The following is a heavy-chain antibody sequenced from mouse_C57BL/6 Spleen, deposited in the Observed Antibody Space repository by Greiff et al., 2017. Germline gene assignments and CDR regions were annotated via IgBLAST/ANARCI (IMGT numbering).Heavy chain of an antibody. D-gene: IGHD2-4*01. J-gene: IGHJ2*01. CDR1: GFTFSSYT. CDR3: AKRGLPYYFDY. CDR2: ISGGGGNT. Sequence: EVKLVESGGGLVKPGGSLKLSCAASGFTFSSYTMSWVRQTPEKRLEWVATISGGGGNTYYPDNVKGRFTISRDNAKYTLYLQMSSLRSEDTSLYYYAKRGLPYYFDYWGQGTTLTVSS. V-gene: IGHV5-9*01.